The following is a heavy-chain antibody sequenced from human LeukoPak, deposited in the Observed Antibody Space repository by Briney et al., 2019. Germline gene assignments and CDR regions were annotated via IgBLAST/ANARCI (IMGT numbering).Heavy chain of an antibody. Sequence: PSETLSLTCTVSGGSISGYYWSWIRQPPGNGLEWIGYIYSSGSTNYNPSLKSRLTISVDTSKNQFSLKLSSVTAADTAVYYCARRLIVGPAFDYWGQGTLVTVSS. CDR3: ARRLIVGPAFDY. CDR1: GGSISGYY. D-gene: IGHD1-26*01. V-gene: IGHV4-59*01. J-gene: IGHJ4*02. CDR2: IYSSGST.